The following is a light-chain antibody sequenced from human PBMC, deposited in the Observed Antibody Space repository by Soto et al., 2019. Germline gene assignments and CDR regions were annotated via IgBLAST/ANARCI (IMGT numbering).Light chain of an antibody. V-gene: IGKV1-39*01. CDR3: QQTYSDIS. Sequence: DVRMTQSPSSLSASVGDPITITCRASRTINTYLNWFQQKPGAPPRLLIYGASTLHDGVPSRFSGSGSGADFTLTISGLQPEDFASYHCQQTYSDISFGGGTKV. CDR1: RTINTY. CDR2: GAS. J-gene: IGKJ4*01.